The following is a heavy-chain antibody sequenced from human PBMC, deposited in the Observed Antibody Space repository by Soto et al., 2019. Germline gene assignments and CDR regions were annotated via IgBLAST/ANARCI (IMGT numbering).Heavy chain of an antibody. D-gene: IGHD1-26*01. CDR2: ISYDGSNK. Sequence: PEGALRLSCATSGFTFSRYGMHWVRQTPGKGLEWVAVISYDGSNKYYADSVKGRFTISRDNSKNTLYLQMNSLRAEDTAVYYCAKIYGSTPGGYYGMDVWGQGTTVTVSS. CDR1: GFTFSRYG. CDR3: AKIYGSTPGGYYGMDV. J-gene: IGHJ6*02. V-gene: IGHV3-30*18.